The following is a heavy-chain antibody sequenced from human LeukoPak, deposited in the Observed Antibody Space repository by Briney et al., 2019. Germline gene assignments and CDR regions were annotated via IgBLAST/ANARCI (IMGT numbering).Heavy chain of an antibody. CDR2: ISAYNGNT. J-gene: IGHJ4*02. CDR1: GYTFTSYG. CDR3: ARDSYDILTGYPFFDY. V-gene: IGHV1-18*01. Sequence: ASVKVSCKASGYTFTSYGISWVRQAPGQGLEWMGWISAYNGNTSYAQKLQGRVTMTTDTSTSTAYMELRSLRSDDTAVYYCARDSYDILTGYPFFDYWGQGTLVTVSS. D-gene: IGHD3-9*01.